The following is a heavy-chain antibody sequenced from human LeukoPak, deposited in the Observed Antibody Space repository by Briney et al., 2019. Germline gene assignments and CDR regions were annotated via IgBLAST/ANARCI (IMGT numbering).Heavy chain of an antibody. Sequence: TLSLTPALYVVAPTGFYWSWVRQPPGKGLEWSGEINHSVSANYNTSLQSRVTISVETSKNQSSLKPSPVTAADTAVYYCAKRPRWMGVVMTGGAAVDIWGQGTMVTVSS. CDR3: AKRPRWMGVVMTGGAAVDI. CDR2: INHSVSA. CDR1: VVAPTGFY. J-gene: IGHJ3*02. D-gene: IGHD3-22*01. V-gene: IGHV4-34*01.